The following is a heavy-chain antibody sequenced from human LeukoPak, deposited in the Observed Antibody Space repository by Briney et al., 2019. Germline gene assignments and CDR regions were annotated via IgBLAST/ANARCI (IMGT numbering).Heavy chain of an antibody. Sequence: GGSLRLSCAASGFTFSSYAMHWVRQAPGKGLEWVAVISYDGSNKYYADFVKGRFTISRDNSKNTLYLQMNSLRAEDTAVYYCARDLITMVRGGKLTYYYYGMDVWGQGTTVTVSS. D-gene: IGHD3-10*01. CDR3: ARDLITMVRGGKLTYYYYGMDV. V-gene: IGHV3-30-3*01. J-gene: IGHJ6*02. CDR2: ISYDGSNK. CDR1: GFTFSSYA.